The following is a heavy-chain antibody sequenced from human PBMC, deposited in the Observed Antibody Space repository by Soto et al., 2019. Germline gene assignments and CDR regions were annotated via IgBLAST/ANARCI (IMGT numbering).Heavy chain of an antibody. D-gene: IGHD3-9*01. CDR2: IAYSGDT. CDR3: ARDFERSAIGP. J-gene: IGHJ5*02. CDR1: GGSISSYY. V-gene: IGHV4-59*12. Sequence: SETLSLTCTVSGGSISSYYWSWIRQPPGKGLEWIGYIAYSGDTYYHPSLRSRVTISADTSENKFSLTLKSVTAADTAVYCCARDFERSAIGPGGQGTSVTVSS.